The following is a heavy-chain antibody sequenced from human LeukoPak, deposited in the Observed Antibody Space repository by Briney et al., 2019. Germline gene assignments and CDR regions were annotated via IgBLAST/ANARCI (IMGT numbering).Heavy chain of an antibody. CDR2: IIPILGIA. D-gene: IGHD6-6*01. CDR1: GYTFTSYG. Sequence: GASVKVSCKASGYTFTSYGISWVRQAPGQGLEWMGRIIPILGIANYAQKFQGRVTITADKSTSTAYMELSSLRSEDTAVYYCAKEVPPYSSSAYYYYYYGMDVWGQGTTVTVSS. V-gene: IGHV1-69*04. J-gene: IGHJ6*02. CDR3: AKEVPPYSSSAYYYYYYGMDV.